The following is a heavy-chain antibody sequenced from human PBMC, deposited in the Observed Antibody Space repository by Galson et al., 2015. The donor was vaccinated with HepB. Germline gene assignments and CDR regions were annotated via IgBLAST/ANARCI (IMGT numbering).Heavy chain of an antibody. D-gene: IGHD3-3*01. V-gene: IGHV1-3*01. CDR2: INAGNGNT. CDR1: GYTSTSYA. CDR3: ARGVTIFGVVRGQWGHFDY. J-gene: IGHJ4*02. Sequence: SVKVSCKASGYTSTSYAMHWVRQAPGQRLEWMGWINAGNGNTKYSQKFQGRVTITRDTSASTAYMELSSLRSEDTAVYYCARGVTIFGVVRGQWGHFDYWGQGTLVTVSS.